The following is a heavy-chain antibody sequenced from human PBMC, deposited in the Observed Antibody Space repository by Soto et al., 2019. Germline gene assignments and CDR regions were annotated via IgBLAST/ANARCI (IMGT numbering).Heavy chain of an antibody. Sequence: GPGVKKPGASLKVSCKTSGYSFNDYGVTWVRQAPGQGLEWMGWISGKTGATNYAQELQGRVTMTIDTSTKTVYLEMRSLKSDDTAVYYCARAKRITGDFDYWGQGTLVAVSS. CDR2: ISGKTGAT. CDR1: GYSFNDYG. J-gene: IGHJ4*02. CDR3: ARAKRITGDFDY. V-gene: IGHV1-18*01. D-gene: IGHD3-3*01.